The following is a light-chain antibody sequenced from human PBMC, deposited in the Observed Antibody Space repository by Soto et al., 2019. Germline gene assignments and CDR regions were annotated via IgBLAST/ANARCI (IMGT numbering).Light chain of an antibody. CDR2: EVN. CDR1: SSDVGAYNY. CDR3: SSYTSSSTVI. J-gene: IGLJ2*01. V-gene: IGLV2-14*01. Sequence: QSALTQAASVSGSPGQSITVSCTGTSSDVGAYNYVSWYQQHPGKAPKLMIYEVNTRPSGVSNRFSGSKSGNTASLTISGLQAEDEADYYCSSYTSSSTVIFGGGTKVTVL.